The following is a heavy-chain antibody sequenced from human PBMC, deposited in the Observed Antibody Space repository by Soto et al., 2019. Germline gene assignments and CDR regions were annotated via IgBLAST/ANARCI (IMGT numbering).Heavy chain of an antibody. D-gene: IGHD3-10*01. J-gene: IGHJ4*02. CDR3: AKEYYYGSGSYYKGPYYFDY. V-gene: IGHV3-30*18. CDR2: ISYDGSNK. CDR1: GFTFSSYG. Sequence: GGSLRLSCAASGFTFSSYGMHWVRQAPGKGLEWVAVISYDGSNKYYADSVKGRFTISRDNSKNTLYLQMNSLRAEDTAVYYCAKEYYYGSGSYYKGPYYFDYWGQGTLVTVSS.